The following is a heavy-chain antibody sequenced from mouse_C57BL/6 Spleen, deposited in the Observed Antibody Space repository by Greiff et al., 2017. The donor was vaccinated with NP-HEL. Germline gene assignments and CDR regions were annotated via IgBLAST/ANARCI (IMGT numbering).Heavy chain of an antibody. CDR1: GYTFTSYW. D-gene: IGHD2-5*01. J-gene: IGHJ3*01. Sequence: QVQLKQPGAELVMPGASVKLSCKASGYTFTSYWMHWVKQRPGQGLEWIGEIDPSDSYTNYNQKFKGKSTLTVDKSSSTAYMQLSSLTSEDSAVYYCARVGDAYYSNFSWFAYWGQGTLVTVSA. CDR2: IDPSDSYT. V-gene: IGHV1-69*01. CDR3: ARVGDAYYSNFSWFAY.